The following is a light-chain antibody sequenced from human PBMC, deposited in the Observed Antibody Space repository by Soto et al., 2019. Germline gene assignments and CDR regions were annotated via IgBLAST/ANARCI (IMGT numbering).Light chain of an antibody. V-gene: IGKV3D-7*01. CDR1: QSVSSSY. CDR3: QQANSIPYT. J-gene: IGKJ2*01. Sequence: EIVMTQSPATLSLSPGERATLSCRASQSVSSSYLSWYQQKPGQAPRLLIYGASSRATGIPARFSGSGSGTDFTLTISSLQPEDFATYYCQQANSIPYTFGQGTKLEIK. CDR2: GAS.